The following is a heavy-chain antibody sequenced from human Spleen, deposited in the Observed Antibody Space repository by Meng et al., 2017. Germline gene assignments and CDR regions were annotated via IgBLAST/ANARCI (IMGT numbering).Heavy chain of an antibody. Sequence: QRQLQESGPGLVKPSETLSLTCTVSGASIAGSSYYWGWARQPPGKGLEWIGSVYYSGITYYNPSLESRVTISVDTSKNQFSLKLSSVTAADTAVYYCARDLWELRYKAPFDPWGQGILVTVSS. CDR1: GASIAGSSYY. J-gene: IGHJ5*02. D-gene: IGHD3-16*01. V-gene: IGHV4-39*07. CDR2: VYYSGIT. CDR3: ARDLWELRYKAPFDP.